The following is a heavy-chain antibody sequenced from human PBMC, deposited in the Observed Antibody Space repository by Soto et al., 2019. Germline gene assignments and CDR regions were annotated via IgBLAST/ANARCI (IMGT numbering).Heavy chain of an antibody. D-gene: IGHD3-10*01. Sequence: SVKVSCKVSGGTFSSYRFSWVRQAPGQGLEWMGGITPVFGTPDYAQKFQGRVTVTADRSTNTAYMELSRLTSEDTAVYYCARDLPSLEVRSYGMDVWGQGTTVTVSS. CDR2: ITPVFGTP. J-gene: IGHJ6*02. CDR1: GGTFSSYR. V-gene: IGHV1-69*06. CDR3: ARDLPSLEVRSYGMDV.